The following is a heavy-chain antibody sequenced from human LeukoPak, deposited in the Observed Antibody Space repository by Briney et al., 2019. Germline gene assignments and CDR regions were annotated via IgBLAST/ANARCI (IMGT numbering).Heavy chain of an antibody. CDR2: ISSSSSYI. CDR1: GFTFSSYS. D-gene: IGHD6-13*01. J-gene: IGHJ5*02. Sequence: PGGSLRLSCAAFGFTFSSYSMNWVRQAPGKGLEWVSSISSSSSYIYYADSVKGRFTISRDNAKNSLYLQMNSLRAEDTAVYYCARERQLDGGWFDPWGQGTLVTVSS. V-gene: IGHV3-21*01. CDR3: ARERQLDGGWFDP.